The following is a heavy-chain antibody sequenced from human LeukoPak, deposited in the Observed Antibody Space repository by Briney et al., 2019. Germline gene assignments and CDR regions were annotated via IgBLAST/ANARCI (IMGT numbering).Heavy chain of an antibody. D-gene: IGHD5-18*01. CDR1: GYIFKNYG. J-gene: IGHJ4*02. CDR2: INAGNGNT. V-gene: IGHV1-3*01. CDR3: ARYGSVVDTAIFDY. Sequence: ASVKVSCTPSGYIFKNYGINWVRQAPGQGLEWMGWINAGNGNTKYPQKFQGRVTITRDTSASTAYMELSSLRSEDTAVYYCARYGSVVDTAIFDYWGQGTLVTVSS.